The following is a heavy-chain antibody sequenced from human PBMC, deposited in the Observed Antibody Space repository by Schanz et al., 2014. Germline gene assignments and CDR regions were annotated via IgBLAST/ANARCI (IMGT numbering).Heavy chain of an antibody. J-gene: IGHJ6*03. CDR1: GYTFTSYG. D-gene: IGHD6-19*01. CDR3: ARLGTGMAVAGSVIDSYYYYMDV. Sequence: QVQLVQSGAEVRKSGASVKVSCKASGYTFTSYGINWVRQAPGQGLEWMGWISPYNGNTNYAPKVQGRVTVTTDTSTSTAYMELRSLRSDDTAVYYCARLGTGMAVAGSVIDSYYYYMDVWGEGTTVTDSS. V-gene: IGHV1-18*01. CDR2: ISPYNGNT.